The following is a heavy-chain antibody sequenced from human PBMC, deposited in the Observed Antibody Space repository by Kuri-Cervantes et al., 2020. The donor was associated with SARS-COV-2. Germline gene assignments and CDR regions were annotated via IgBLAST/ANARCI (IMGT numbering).Heavy chain of an antibody. CDR3: ARARTWYCSSTSCWCYFDY. CDR1: GGSFSGYY. V-gene: IGHV4-34*01. CDR2: INHSGST. D-gene: IGHD2-2*01. Sequence: SETLSLTCTVYGGSFSGYYWSWIRQPPGKGLEWIGEINHSGSTNYNPSLKSRVTISVDTSKNQFSLKLSSVTAADTAVYYCARARTWYCSSTSCWCYFDYWGQGTLVTVSS. J-gene: IGHJ4*02.